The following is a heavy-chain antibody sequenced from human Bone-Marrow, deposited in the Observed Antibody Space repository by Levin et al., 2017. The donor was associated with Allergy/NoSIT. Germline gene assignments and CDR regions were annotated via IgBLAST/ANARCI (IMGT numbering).Heavy chain of an antibody. CDR2: INPSGGST. CDR1: GYTFTSYY. Sequence: ASVKVSCKASGYTFTSYYMHWVRQAPGQGLEWMGIINPSGGSTSYAQKFQGRVTMTRDTSTSTVYMELSSLRSEDTAVYYCARSAIQLWLRYYYYYYMDVWGKGTTVTVSS. CDR3: ARSAIQLWLRYYYYYYMDV. V-gene: IGHV1-46*03. D-gene: IGHD5-18*01. J-gene: IGHJ6*03.